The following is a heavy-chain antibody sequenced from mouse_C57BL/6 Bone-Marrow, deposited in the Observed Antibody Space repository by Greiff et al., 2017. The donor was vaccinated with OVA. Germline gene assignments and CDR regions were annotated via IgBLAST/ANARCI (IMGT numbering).Heavy chain of an antibody. D-gene: IGHD2-5*01. CDR1: GYTFTSYW. CDR2: IDPNSGGT. J-gene: IGHJ1*03. CDR3: AREGAYYSNYWYFDV. Sequence: QVQLQQPGAELVKPGASVKLSCKASGYTFTSYWMHWVKQRPGRGLEWIGRIDPNSGGTTYNEKFKSKATLTVDKPSSTAYMQLSSLTSEDSAVYYCAREGAYYSNYWYFDVWGTGTTVTVSS. V-gene: IGHV1-72*01.